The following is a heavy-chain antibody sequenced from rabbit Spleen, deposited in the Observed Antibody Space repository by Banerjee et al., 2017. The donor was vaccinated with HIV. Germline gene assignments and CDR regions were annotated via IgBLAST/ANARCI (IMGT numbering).Heavy chain of an antibody. CDR2: IDPIFGRT. Sequence: QEQLVESGGGLVQPEGSLTLTCKASGFSFSDRDVMCWVRQAPGKGLEWIGYIDPIFGRTYYASWVNGRFSISRENAQNTVFLQMTSLTAADTATYFCARDGTGGSYFALWGPGTLVTVS. D-gene: IGHD8-1*01. J-gene: IGHJ4*01. CDR3: ARDGTGGSYFAL. CDR1: GFSFSDRDV. V-gene: IGHV1S47*01.